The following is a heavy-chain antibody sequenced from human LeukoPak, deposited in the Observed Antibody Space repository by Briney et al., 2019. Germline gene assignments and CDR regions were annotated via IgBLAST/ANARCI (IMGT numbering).Heavy chain of an antibody. V-gene: IGHV4-4*07. Sequence: SETLSLTCTVSGGSISSYYWSWIQQPAGKGLEWIGRIYTSGSTNYNPSLKSRVTMSVDTSKNQFSLRLSSVTAADTAVYYCARDRPPLTGFDPWGQGTLVTVSS. D-gene: IGHD2-8*02. CDR2: IYTSGST. J-gene: IGHJ5*02. CDR1: GGSISSYY. CDR3: ARDRPPLTGFDP.